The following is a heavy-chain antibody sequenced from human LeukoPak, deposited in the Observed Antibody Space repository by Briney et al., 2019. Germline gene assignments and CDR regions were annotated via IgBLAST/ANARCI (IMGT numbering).Heavy chain of an antibody. Sequence: PGGSLRLSCAASGFTFSSYSMNWVRQAPGKGLEWVSSISSSSSYIYYADSVKGRFTISRDNAKNSLYLQMNSLRAEDTAVYYCAREAFGLLGELDYWGQGTLVTVSS. D-gene: IGHD3-16*01. CDR1: GFTFSSYS. V-gene: IGHV3-21*01. CDR2: ISSSSSYI. CDR3: AREAFGLLGELDY. J-gene: IGHJ4*02.